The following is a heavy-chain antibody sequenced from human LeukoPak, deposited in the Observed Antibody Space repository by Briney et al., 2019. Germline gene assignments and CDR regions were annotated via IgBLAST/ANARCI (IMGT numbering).Heavy chain of an antibody. Sequence: GGSLRLSCAASGFTFSSYSMNWVRQAPGKGLEWVSYISSSSSTIYYADSVKGRFTISRDNAKNSLYLQMNSLRAEDTAVYYCARGRAIDIWGRGTMVTVSS. V-gene: IGHV3-48*01. J-gene: IGHJ3*02. CDR3: ARGRAIDI. CDR1: GFTFSSYS. CDR2: ISSSSSTI.